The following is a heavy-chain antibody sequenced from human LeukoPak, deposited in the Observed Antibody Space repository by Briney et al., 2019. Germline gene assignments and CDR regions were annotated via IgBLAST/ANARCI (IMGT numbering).Heavy chain of an antibody. Sequence: GGSLRLSCAASGFTLSSYAMSWVRQGPGKGLEWVSAISVSGNTYHADSVKGRFTISRDSSKNTLYLQMNSLRAEDAAVYYCARDAKSTTIFGEVPNETTYYYYYYMDVWGKGTTVTVSS. V-gene: IGHV3-23*01. D-gene: IGHD3-3*01. CDR3: ARDAKSTTIFGEVPNETTYYYYYYMDV. J-gene: IGHJ6*03. CDR1: GFTLSSYA. CDR2: ISVSGNT.